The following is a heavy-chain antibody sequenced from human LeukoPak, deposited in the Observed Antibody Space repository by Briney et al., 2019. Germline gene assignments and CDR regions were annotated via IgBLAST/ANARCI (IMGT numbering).Heavy chain of an antibody. CDR2: ISGSGGSA. V-gene: IGHV3-23*01. J-gene: IGHJ4*02. Sequence: GGSLRLSCAASGFTFSSYAMSWVRQAPGKGLEWVSAISGSGGSAYYADSVKGRFTISRDNSKNTLYLQMNSLRAEDTAVYYCAKDPTVTTFFTFDYWGQGTLVTVSS. CDR3: AKDPTVTTFFTFDY. D-gene: IGHD4-17*01. CDR1: GFTFSSYA.